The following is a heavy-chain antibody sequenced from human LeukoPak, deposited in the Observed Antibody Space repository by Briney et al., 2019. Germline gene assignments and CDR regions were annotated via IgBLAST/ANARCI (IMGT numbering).Heavy chain of an antibody. CDR1: GFTFSSYG. V-gene: IGHV3-30*18. J-gene: IGHJ4*02. CDR2: ISYDGSNK. Sequence: PGGSLRLSCAASGFTFSSYGMHWVRQAPGKGLEWVAVISYDGSNKYYADSVKGRFTISRDNSKNTLYLQINSLRAEDTAEYYRAKEARYSGSYSSPDYWGQGTLVTVSS. D-gene: IGHD1-26*01. CDR3: AKEARYSGSYSSPDY.